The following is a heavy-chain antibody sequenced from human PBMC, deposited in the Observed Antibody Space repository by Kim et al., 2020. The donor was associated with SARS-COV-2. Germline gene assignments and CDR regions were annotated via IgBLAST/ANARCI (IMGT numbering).Heavy chain of an antibody. J-gene: IGHJ5*02. CDR2: IYYSGST. CDR3: AGQSYGSGSNYLGWFDP. CDR1: GGSISSYY. V-gene: IGHV4-59*08. D-gene: IGHD3-10*01. Sequence: SETLSLTCTVSGGSISSYYWSWIRQPPGKGLEWIGYIYYSGSTNYNPSLKSRVTISVDTSKNQFSLKLSSVTAADTAVYYCAGQSYGSGSNYLGWFDPWGQGTLVTVSS.